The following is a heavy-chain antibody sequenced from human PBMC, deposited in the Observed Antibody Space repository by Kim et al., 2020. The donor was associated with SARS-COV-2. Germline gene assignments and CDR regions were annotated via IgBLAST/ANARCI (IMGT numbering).Heavy chain of an antibody. CDR3: AREVLAAAIDY. V-gene: IGHV6-1*01. D-gene: IGHD6-13*01. J-gene: IGHJ4*02. Sequence: NEYAVTVKSRITINPDTSKSQFYLQMNSVTPEDTAVYYCAREVLAAAIDYWGQGTLVTVSS. CDR2: N.